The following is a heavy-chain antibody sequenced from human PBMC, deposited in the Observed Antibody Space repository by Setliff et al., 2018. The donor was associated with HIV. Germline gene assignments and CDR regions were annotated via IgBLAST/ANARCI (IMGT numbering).Heavy chain of an antibody. J-gene: IGHJ3*02. CDR3: AREGQATDSFDI. Sequence: PGESLTISCVASGFTLSHHEMSWVRQAPGKGLEWVAYISNSARTIYYADSVKGRFTISRDNGKDSLYLQMNSLRADDTALYYCAREGQATDSFDIWGQGTMVTVSS. CDR2: ISNSARTI. V-gene: IGHV3-48*03. D-gene: IGHD5-12*01. CDR1: GFTLSHHE.